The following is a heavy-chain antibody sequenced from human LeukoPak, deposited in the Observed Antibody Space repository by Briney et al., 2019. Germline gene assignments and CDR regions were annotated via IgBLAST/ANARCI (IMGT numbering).Heavy chain of an antibody. D-gene: IGHD3-22*01. CDR2: IYYSGST. Sequence: PSETLSLTCTVSGGSISSGDYYWSWIRQPPGKGLEWIGYIYYSGSTYYNPSLKSRVTISVDTSKNQFSLKLSSVTAADTAVYYCARVVCPGRYYDGSGYYYYFDYWGQGTLVTVSS. CDR3: ARVVCPGRYYDGSGYYYYFDY. CDR1: GGSISSGDYY. V-gene: IGHV4-30-4*01. J-gene: IGHJ4*02.